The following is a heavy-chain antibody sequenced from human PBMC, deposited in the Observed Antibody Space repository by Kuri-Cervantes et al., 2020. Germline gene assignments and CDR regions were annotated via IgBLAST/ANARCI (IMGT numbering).Heavy chain of an antibody. J-gene: IGHJ4*02. Sequence: ESLKISCTVSGGSISSYYWSWIRQPAGKGLEWIGRIYTSGSTNYNPSLKSRVTMSVDTSKNQFSLKLSSVTAADTAVYYCARVSVAAALDYWGQGTLVTVSS. CDR3: ARVSVAAALDY. D-gene: IGHD6-13*01. CDR1: GGSISSYY. V-gene: IGHV4-4*07. CDR2: IYTSGST.